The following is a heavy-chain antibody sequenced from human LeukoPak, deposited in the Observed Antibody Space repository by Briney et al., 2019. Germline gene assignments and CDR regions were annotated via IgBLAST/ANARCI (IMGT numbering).Heavy chain of an antibody. CDR3: AKGFRHRSHPYYFDY. V-gene: IGHV3-23*01. D-gene: IGHD2-15*01. Sequence: GRSLRLSCAAYGFTFSSYAMSWVRQAPGKGREWVSAISGSGGSTYYADSVKGRFTISRDNSKNTLYLQMNSLRAEDTAVYYCAKGFRHRSHPYYFDYWGQGTLVTVSS. CDR1: GFTFSSYA. J-gene: IGHJ4*02. CDR2: ISGSGGST.